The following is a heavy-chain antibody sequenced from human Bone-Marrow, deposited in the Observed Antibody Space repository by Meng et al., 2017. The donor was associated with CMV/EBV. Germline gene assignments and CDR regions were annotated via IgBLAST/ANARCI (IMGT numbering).Heavy chain of an antibody. CDR2: ISYDGSNK. V-gene: IGHV3-30-3*01. CDR3: ARDPIGYYDSSGHDY. Sequence: GESLKISCAASGFTFSSYAMHWVRQAPGKGLEWVAVISYDGSNKYYADSVKGRFTISRDNSKNTLYLQMNSLRAEDTAVYYCARDPIGYYDSSGHDYWGQGPLVTVSS. D-gene: IGHD3-22*01. CDR1: GFTFSSYA. J-gene: IGHJ4*02.